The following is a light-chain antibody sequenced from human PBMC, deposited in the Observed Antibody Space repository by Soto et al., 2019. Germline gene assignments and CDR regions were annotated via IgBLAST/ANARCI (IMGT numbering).Light chain of an antibody. CDR3: QQYNSLHT. CDR2: KAS. J-gene: IGKJ2*01. Sequence: IEMTQSPSTLSASVGDRVTITCRASQSISTWLAWYQQKPGKAPKLLIYKASSLESGVPSRYSGGGSGTESALILSGLQPEDFATEYCQQYNSLHTFGGGTKLEMK. CDR1: QSISTW. V-gene: IGKV1-5*03.